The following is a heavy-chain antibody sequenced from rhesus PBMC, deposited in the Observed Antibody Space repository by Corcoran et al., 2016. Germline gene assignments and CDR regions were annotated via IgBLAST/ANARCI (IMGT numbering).Heavy chain of an antibody. J-gene: IGHJ2*01. CDR2: IFGSGSST. CDR3: ARRTSWYFDL. D-gene: IGHD3-3*01. V-gene: IGHV4-169*01. Sequence: QLQLQESGPGLVKPSEPLSVTCAVSGGSISSSHWSWIRQAPGKGREWIGYIFGSGSSTNDNPSLKRRVTLSVDTSKNQLSLKLSSVTAADTAVYYCARRTSWYFDLWGPGTPITISS. CDR1: GGSISSSH.